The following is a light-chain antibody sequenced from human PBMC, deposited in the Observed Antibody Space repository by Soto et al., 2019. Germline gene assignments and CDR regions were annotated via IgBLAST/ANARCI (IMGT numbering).Light chain of an antibody. Sequence: QSALTQPRSVSGSPGQSVTISCTGTSSDVGGYNYVSWYQQHPGKAPKLMIYDVTKRPSVVPDRFSGSKSGNTASLTISGLQAEDEADYFCCSYAASAIFGGGTKLTVL. J-gene: IGLJ2*01. V-gene: IGLV2-11*01. CDR2: DVT. CDR3: CSYAASAI. CDR1: SSDVGGYNY.